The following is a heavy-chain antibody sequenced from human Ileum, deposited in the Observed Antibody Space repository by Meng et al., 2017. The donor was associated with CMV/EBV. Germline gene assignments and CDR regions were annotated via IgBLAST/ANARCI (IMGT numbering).Heavy chain of an antibody. V-gene: IGHV1-69*02. CDR2: IIPILGIA. CDR1: GGTFSSYT. Sequence: SVKVSCKASGGTFSSYTISWVRQASGQGLEWMGRIIPILGIANYAQKLQGRVTITADKSTSTAYMELSSLRSEDTAVYYCARTMATMSGENYFDYWGQGTLVTVSS. J-gene: IGHJ4*02. D-gene: IGHD5-24*01. CDR3: ARTMATMSGENYFDY.